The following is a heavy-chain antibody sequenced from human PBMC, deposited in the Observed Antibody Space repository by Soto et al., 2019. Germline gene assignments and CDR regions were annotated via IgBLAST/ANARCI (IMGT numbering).Heavy chain of an antibody. CDR3: ARKGFLDWFLDF. Sequence: QVQLVQSGAEVKKPGASVKVSCKASGYTFSSYDITWVRQAAGQGLEWMGWVNPNSGDTDYAQKFQGRVTMTRDTFRRTAYMELSSLRSEDSAVYYCARKGFLDWFLDFWGQGTLVTVSS. D-gene: IGHD3-9*01. J-gene: IGHJ4*02. CDR2: VNPNSGDT. CDR1: GYTFSSYD. V-gene: IGHV1-8*01.